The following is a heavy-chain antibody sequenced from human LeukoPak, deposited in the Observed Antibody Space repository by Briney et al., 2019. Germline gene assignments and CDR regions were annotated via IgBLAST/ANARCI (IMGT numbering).Heavy chain of an antibody. J-gene: IGHJ4*02. Sequence: GGSLRLPCVASGFPFSSYWMTWVRQAPGKGLEWVANIKQDGSKKSYVDSVKGRFTISRDNAKNSLYLQMNSLRAEDTAIYYCTRVGYIDEGIDYWGQGTLVTVSS. V-gene: IGHV3-7*04. CDR2: IKQDGSKK. CDR3: TRVGYIDEGIDY. CDR1: GFPFSSYW. D-gene: IGHD5-24*01.